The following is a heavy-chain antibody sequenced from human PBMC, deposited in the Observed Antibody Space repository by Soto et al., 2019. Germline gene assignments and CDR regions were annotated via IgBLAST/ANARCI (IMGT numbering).Heavy chain of an antibody. Sequence: QVQLVESGGGVVQPGRSLRLSCAASGFTFSSYGMHWVRQAPGKGLEWVAVIWYDGSNKYYADSVKGRFTISRDNSKYTLYLQMNSLRAEDTAVYYCAGAQGSFDYWGQGTLVTVSS. J-gene: IGHJ4*02. D-gene: IGHD3-10*01. CDR1: GFTFSSYG. CDR2: IWYDGSNK. V-gene: IGHV3-33*01. CDR3: AGAQGSFDY.